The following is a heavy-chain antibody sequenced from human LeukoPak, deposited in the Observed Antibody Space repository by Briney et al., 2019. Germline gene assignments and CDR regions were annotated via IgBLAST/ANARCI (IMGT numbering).Heavy chain of an antibody. J-gene: IGHJ4*02. CDR3: ARDTPQADYFDY. Sequence: SETLSLTCTVSGGSVSSGSSYWSWIRQPPGKGLEWIAYIYYSGSTNYNPSLKSRVTISVDTSKNQFSLKLSSVTAADTAVYYCARDTPQADYFDYWGQGTLVTVSS. CDR2: IYYSGST. CDR1: GGSVSSGSSY. V-gene: IGHV4-61*01.